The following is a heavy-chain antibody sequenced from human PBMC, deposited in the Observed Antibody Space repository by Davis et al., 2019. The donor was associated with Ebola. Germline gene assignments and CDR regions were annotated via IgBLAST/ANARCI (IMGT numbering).Heavy chain of an antibody. CDR1: GYSFTSYW. CDR2: IYPSDPDT. CDR3: VRQESYYGSVDY. V-gene: IGHV5-51*01. Sequence: GESLKISCKGSGYSFTSYWIGWVRQMPGKGLEWMGIIYPSDPDTRYSPSFQGQVTISADKSISTAYLQWSSLKASDSAMYYCVRQESYYGSVDYWGQGTLVTVSS. D-gene: IGHD3-10*01. J-gene: IGHJ4*02.